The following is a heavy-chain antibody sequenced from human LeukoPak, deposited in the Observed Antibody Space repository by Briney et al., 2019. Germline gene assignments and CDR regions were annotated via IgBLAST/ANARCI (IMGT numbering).Heavy chain of an antibody. CDR3: AKDLRDSGSYSIDY. CDR1: GFTFSRFG. J-gene: IGHJ4*02. Sequence: PGGSLRLSCAASGFTFSRFGMHWVRQAPGQGLEWVSAISGSGGSTYYADSVKGRFTTSRDNSKNTLYLQMNSLRAEDTAVYYCAKDLRDSGSYSIDYWGQGTLVTVSS. V-gene: IGHV3-23*01. D-gene: IGHD1-26*01. CDR2: ISGSGGST.